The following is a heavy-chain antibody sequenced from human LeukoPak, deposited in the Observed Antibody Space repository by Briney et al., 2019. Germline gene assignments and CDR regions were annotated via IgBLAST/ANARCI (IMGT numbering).Heavy chain of an antibody. CDR3: ARGVGWGGNFYCYFDL. V-gene: IGHV4-59*01. CDR1: GGSISSYY. J-gene: IGHJ2*01. D-gene: IGHD4-23*01. CDR2: IYYSGST. Sequence: PSETLSLTCTVSGGSISSYYWSWIRQPPGKGLEWIGYIYYSGSTNHNPSLKSRVPISVATSKNQFSLKLRSVTAADTAVYYCARGVGWGGNFYCYFDLWGRGTLVTVSS.